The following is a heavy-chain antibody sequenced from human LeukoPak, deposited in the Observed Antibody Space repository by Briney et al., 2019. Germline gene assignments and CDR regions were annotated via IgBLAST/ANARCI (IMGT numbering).Heavy chain of an antibody. V-gene: IGHV4-61*01. J-gene: IGHJ6*04. CDR3: ARAPLTTVNRGGMDV. D-gene: IGHD4-17*01. CDR1: GGSVSSGSYY. CDR2: IYYSGST. Sequence: PSETLSLTCTVSGGSVSSGSYYWSWIRQPPGKGLEWIGCIYYSGSTNYNPSLKSRLTISVDTSKNQFSLKLSSVTAADTAVYYCARAPLTTVNRGGMDVWGKGTTVTVSS.